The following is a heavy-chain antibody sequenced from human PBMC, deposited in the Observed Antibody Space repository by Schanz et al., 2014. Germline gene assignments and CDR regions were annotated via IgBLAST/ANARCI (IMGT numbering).Heavy chain of an antibody. CDR3: ATAGAGYSSSWYFDS. Sequence: VQLEQSGAEVKKPGSSVKVSCKASGGTFSSFGINWVRQAPGQGLEWMGRIIPSLGLAKYEQKFQDKVTITADTSTTTAYMKLSGLRSEDTAVYYCATAGAGYSSSWYFDSWGQGTLATVSS. V-gene: IGHV1-69*02. D-gene: IGHD6-13*01. J-gene: IGHJ4*02. CDR2: IIPSLGLA. CDR1: GGTFSSFG.